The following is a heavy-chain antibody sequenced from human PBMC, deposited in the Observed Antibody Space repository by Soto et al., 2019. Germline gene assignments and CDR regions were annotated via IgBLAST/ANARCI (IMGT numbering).Heavy chain of an antibody. J-gene: IGHJ6*02. CDR1: GFTFSDHH. Sequence: VQLVESGGGLVQPGGSLRLSCAASGFTFSDHHMDWVRQAPGKGLEWVSYISSSGSTIYYADSVKGRFTISRDNAKNSLYLQMNSLRAEDTAVYYCARVMAVAGTGRSYYYYGMDVWGQGTTVTVSS. CDR2: ISSSGSTI. CDR3: ARVMAVAGTGRSYYYYGMDV. V-gene: IGHV3-11*01. D-gene: IGHD6-19*01.